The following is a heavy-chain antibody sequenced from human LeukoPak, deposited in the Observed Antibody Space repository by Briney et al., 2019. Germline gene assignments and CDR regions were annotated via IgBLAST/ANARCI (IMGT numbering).Heavy chain of an antibody. CDR2: IYYSGST. D-gene: IGHD5-18*01. CDR1: GGSISSYY. V-gene: IGHV4-59*08. Sequence: PSETLSLTCTVSGGSISSYYWSWIRQPPGKGLEWIGYIYYSGSTNYNPSLKSRVTISVDTSKNQFSLKLSSVTAADTAVYYCARVDTAMVMLFDYWGQGTLVTVSS. CDR3: ARVDTAMVMLFDY. J-gene: IGHJ4*02.